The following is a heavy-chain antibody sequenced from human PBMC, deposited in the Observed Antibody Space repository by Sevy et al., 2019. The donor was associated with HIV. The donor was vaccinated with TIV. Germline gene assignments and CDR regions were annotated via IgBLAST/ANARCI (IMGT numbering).Heavy chain of an antibody. CDR3: AKDTRRVLAAVTGWFDP. V-gene: IGHV3-9*01. Sequence: GGSLRLACAASGFTFDDYAMHWVRRAPGKGLEWVSGLSWNSGSIGYADSVKGRFTISRDNAKNSLYLQMNSLRAEDTALYYCAKDTRRVLAAVTGWFDPWGQGTLVTVSS. CDR2: LSWNSGSI. J-gene: IGHJ5*02. D-gene: IGHD3-3*02. CDR1: GFTFDDYA.